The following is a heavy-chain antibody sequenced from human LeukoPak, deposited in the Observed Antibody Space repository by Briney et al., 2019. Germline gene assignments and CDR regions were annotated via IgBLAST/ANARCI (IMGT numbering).Heavy chain of an antibody. Sequence: GGSLRLSCAASGFTFSSYSMNWVRQAPGKGLEWVSHISSSNSYIYYADSVKGRFTISRDKAKNSLYLQMNSLRAEDTAVYYCARDGWVDYWGQGTLVTVSS. CDR3: ARDGWVDY. CDR1: GFTFSSYS. D-gene: IGHD1-26*01. CDR2: ISSSNSYI. J-gene: IGHJ4*02. V-gene: IGHV3-21*01.